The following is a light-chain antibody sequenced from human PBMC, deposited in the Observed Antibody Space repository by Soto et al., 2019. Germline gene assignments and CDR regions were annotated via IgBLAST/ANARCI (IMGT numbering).Light chain of an antibody. CDR1: SSDVGTFDF. CDR2: DVT. J-gene: IGLJ3*02. Sequence: QSALTQPRSVSGSPGQSVAIYCTRTSSDVGTFDFVSWYQQHPGKAPKLMLYDVTKRPSGVPDRFSGSKSGDTASLTISGLQAEDEADYYCCLYTASYSVFGGGTKLTVL. CDR3: CLYTASYSV. V-gene: IGLV2-11*01.